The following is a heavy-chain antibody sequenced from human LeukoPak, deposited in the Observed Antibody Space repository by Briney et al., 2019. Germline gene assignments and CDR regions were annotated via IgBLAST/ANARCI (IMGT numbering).Heavy chain of an antibody. CDR3: ARDLLGWELHYFDY. V-gene: IGHV3-21*01. J-gene: IGHJ4*02. Sequence: GGSLRLSCVASGFTFSNYWMHWVRQAPGKGLEWVSSISGSSSYIYYADSVRGRFSISRDNAKNSLYLQMNSLRAEDTAVYYCARDLLGWELHYFDYWGQGTLVTVSS. D-gene: IGHD1-26*01. CDR1: GFTFSNYW. CDR2: ISGSSSYI.